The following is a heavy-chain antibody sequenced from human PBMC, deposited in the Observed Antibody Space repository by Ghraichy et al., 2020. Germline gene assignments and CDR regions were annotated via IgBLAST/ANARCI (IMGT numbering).Heavy chain of an antibody. V-gene: IGHV4-34*01. J-gene: IGHJ6*03. Sequence: GSLSLTCAVYGGSFSGYYWSWIRQPPGKGLEWIGEINHSGSTNYNPSLKSRVTISVDTSKNQFSLKLSSVTAADTAVYYCARQGGLRRYYYYYMDVWGKGTTVTVSS. CDR1: GGSFSGYY. CDR3: ARQGGLRRYYYYYMDV. CDR2: INHSGST. D-gene: IGHD4-17*01.